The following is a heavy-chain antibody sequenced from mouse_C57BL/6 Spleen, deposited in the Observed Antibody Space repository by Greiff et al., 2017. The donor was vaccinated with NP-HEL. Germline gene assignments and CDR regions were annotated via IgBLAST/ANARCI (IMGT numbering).Heavy chain of an antibody. Sequence: EVQLQQSGPGLVKPSQSLSLTCSVTGYSITSGYYWNWIRQFPGNKLEWMGYISYDGSNNYNPSLKNRISITRDTSKNQFFLKLNSVTTEDTATYYCARVEYLWYFDVWGTGTTVTVSS. D-gene: IGHD5-1*01. CDR2: ISYDGSN. CDR1: GYSITSGYY. V-gene: IGHV3-6*01. J-gene: IGHJ1*03. CDR3: ARVEYLWYFDV.